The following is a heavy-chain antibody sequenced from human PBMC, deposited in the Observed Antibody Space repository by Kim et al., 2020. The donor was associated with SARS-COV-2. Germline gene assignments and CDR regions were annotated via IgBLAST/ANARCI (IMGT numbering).Heavy chain of an antibody. CDR3: ARGQIGVVPAAYFDY. J-gene: IGHJ4*02. Sequence: PSLKMRVTITVDTAKNQFSLKLSSVTAADTAVYYCARGQIGVVPAAYFDYWGQGTLVTVSS. D-gene: IGHD2-2*01. V-gene: IGHV4-34*01.